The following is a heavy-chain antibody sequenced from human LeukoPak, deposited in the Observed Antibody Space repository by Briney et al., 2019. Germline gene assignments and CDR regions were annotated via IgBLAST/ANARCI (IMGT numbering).Heavy chain of an antibody. J-gene: IGHJ4*02. CDR1: SGSVSSGSYY. Sequence: SETLSLTCTVSSGSVSSGSYYWSWIRQPPGKGLEWIGYIYYSGSTNYNPSLKSRVTISVDTSKNQFSLKLSSVTAADTAVYYCARDRGIYGDYGFDYWGQGTLVTVSS. V-gene: IGHV4-61*01. CDR3: ARDRGIYGDYGFDY. D-gene: IGHD4-17*01. CDR2: IYYSGST.